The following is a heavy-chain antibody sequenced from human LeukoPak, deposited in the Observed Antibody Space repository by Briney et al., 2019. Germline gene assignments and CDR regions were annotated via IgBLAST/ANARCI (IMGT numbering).Heavy chain of an antibody. CDR1: GFTFSSYW. D-gene: IGHD4-17*01. CDR3: ARSSDSGYYYYGMDV. V-gene: IGHV3-48*04. Sequence: GGSLRLSCAASGFTFSSYWMSWVRQAPGKGLEWVSYISSSSSIIHYADSVKGRFTISRDNAKNSLYVQMNSLRAEDTAVYYCARSSDSGYYYYGMDVWGQGTTVTVSS. CDR2: ISSSSSII. J-gene: IGHJ6*02.